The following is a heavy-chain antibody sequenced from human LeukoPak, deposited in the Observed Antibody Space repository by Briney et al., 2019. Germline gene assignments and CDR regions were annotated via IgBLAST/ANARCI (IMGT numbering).Heavy chain of an antibody. CDR1: GGSISSGDYY. CDR3: ARGGYYFDY. J-gene: IGHJ4*02. CDR2: IYYSGST. D-gene: IGHD5-12*01. Sequence: SETLSLTCTVSGGSISSGDYYWSWIRQHPGKGLEWIGYIYYSGSTHYNPSLKSRVTISVDTSKNQFSLNLNSVTATDTAVYYCARGGYYFDYWGQGTLVTVSS. V-gene: IGHV4-31*03.